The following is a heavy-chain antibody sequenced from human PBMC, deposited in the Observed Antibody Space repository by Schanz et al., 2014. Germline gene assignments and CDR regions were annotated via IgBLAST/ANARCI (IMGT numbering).Heavy chain of an antibody. Sequence: VQLVESGGGLVQPGGSLRLSCAASGFTFSDHYMDWVRQAPGKGLEWVSALSGSGGSTYYADSVKGRFTISRDNAKNSLYLQMNSLRAEDTAVYYCAREQIMAAAGLVDYWGHGTLVTVSS. CDR2: LSGSGGST. CDR1: GFTFSDHY. D-gene: IGHD6-13*01. J-gene: IGHJ4*01. CDR3: AREQIMAAAGLVDY. V-gene: IGHV3-11*01.